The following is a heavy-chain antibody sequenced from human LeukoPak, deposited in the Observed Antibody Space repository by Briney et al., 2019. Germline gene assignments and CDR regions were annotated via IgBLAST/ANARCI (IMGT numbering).Heavy chain of an antibody. D-gene: IGHD5-12*01. V-gene: IGHV3-20*01. Sequence: GGSLRLSCAASGFTFDDYGMSWVRQAPGKGLEWGSGINWNGGSTGYADSVKGRFTISRDNAKNSLYLQMNSLRAEDTALYHCARRVLSGYALDYWGQGTLVTVSS. CDR3: ARRVLSGYALDY. J-gene: IGHJ4*02. CDR2: INWNGGST. CDR1: GFTFDDYG.